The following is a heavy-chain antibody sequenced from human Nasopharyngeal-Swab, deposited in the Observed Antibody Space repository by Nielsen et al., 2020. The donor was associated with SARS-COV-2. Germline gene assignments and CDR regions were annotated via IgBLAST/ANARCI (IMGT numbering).Heavy chain of an antibody. V-gene: IGHV4-34*01. J-gene: IGHJ2*01. CDR3: ARVSENCSGGSCGADVLYFDL. D-gene: IGHD2-15*01. CDR2: INHSGST. Sequence: WIRQPPGKGLEWIGEINHSGSTNYNPSLKSQVTISVDTSKSQFSLKLSSVTAADTAVYYCARVSENCSGGSCGADVLYFDLWGRGTLVTVSS.